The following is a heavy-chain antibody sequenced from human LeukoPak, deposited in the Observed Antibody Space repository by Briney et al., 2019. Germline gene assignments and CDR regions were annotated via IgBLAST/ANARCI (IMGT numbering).Heavy chain of an antibody. CDR2: IIPIFGTA. CDR3: AREADNSESFDY. J-gene: IGHJ4*02. V-gene: IGHV1-69*05. Sequence: GASVKVSCKASGGTFSSYAISWVRQAPGQGLEWMGGIIPIFGTANYAQKFQGRVTITTDESTSTAYMELSGLRSEDTAVYYCAREADNSESFDYWGQGTLVTVSS. D-gene: IGHD5-24*01. CDR1: GGTFSSYA.